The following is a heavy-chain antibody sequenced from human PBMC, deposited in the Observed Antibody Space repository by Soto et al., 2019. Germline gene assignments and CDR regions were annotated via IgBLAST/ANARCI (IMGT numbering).Heavy chain of an antibody. CDR2: IYSSGST. CDR3: ARDGYTNFDY. CDR1: GGSVSSGSYY. J-gene: IGHJ4*02. Sequence: SETLSLTCTVSGGSVSSGSYYWSWIRQPPGKGLEWIGYIYSSGSTNYNPSLKSRVTISLDTSKNQFSLKLSSLTASDTAMYYCARDGYTNFDYWGQGTLVTVSS. V-gene: IGHV4-61*01. D-gene: IGHD5-12*01.